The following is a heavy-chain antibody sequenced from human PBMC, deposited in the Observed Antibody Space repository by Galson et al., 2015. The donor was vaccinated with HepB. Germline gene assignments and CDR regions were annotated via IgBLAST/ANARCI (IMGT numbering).Heavy chain of an antibody. D-gene: IGHD3-22*01. J-gene: IGHJ6*02. CDR3: ARYGNYYDSSGYSAYYYYGMDV. CDR1: GGTFSSYA. CDR2: IIPIFGIA. V-gene: IGHV1-69*13. Sequence: SVKVSCKASGGTFSSYAISWVRQAPGQGLEWMGGIIPIFGIANYAQKFQGRVTITADESTSTAYMELSSLRSEDTAVYYCARYGNYYDSSGYSAYYYYGMDVWGQGTTVTVS.